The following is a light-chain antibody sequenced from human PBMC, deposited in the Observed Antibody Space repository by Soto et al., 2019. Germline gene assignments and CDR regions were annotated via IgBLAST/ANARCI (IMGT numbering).Light chain of an antibody. J-gene: IGKJ5*01. CDR3: QQRTAWPIT. Sequence: EVVLTQSPATLSLSPGERATLSCRASQSVSSNLAWYQQRPGQAPRLLIYGASNRATGIPARFSGSGSETDFTLTISSLEAEDFAVYYCQQRTAWPITFGQGTRLEIK. V-gene: IGKV3-11*01. CDR2: GAS. CDR1: QSVSSN.